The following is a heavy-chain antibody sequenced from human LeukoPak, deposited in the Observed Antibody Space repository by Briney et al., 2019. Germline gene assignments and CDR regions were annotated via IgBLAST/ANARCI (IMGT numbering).Heavy chain of an antibody. V-gene: IGHV4-59*08. Sequence: SETLSLTCTVSGGSISSYYWSWIRQPPGEGLEWIGYIYYSGSTNYNPSLKSRVTISVDTSKNQFSLKLSSVTAADTAVYYCARSQWELLTSYYYYYGMDVWGQGTTVTVSS. CDR2: IYYSGST. CDR1: GGSISSYY. CDR3: ARSQWELLTSYYYYYGMDV. J-gene: IGHJ6*02. D-gene: IGHD1-26*01.